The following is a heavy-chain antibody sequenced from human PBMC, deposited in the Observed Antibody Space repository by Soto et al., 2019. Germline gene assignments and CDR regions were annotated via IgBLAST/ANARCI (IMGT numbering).Heavy chain of an antibody. CDR2: ISYDGSNK. D-gene: IGHD6-6*01. CDR3: AKGRPPGDPSDAFDI. J-gene: IGHJ3*02. V-gene: IGHV3-30*18. CDR1: GFTFSSYG. Sequence: QVPLVESGGGVVQPGRSLRLSCAASGFTFSSYGIHWVRQAPGKGLEWVAVISYDGSNKYYADSVKGRFTISRDNSKNTLYLQMNSLRAEDTAVYYCAKGRPPGDPSDAFDIWGQGTMVTVSS.